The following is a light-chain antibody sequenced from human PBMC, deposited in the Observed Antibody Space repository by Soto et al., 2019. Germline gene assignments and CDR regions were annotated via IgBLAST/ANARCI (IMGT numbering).Light chain of an antibody. J-gene: IGKJ1*01. CDR1: QSISNN. V-gene: IGKV3-15*01. Sequence: EIVLTQSPAALSVSPGERATLSCRASQSISNNLAWYQQKPGQAPRLLIHGASTRTTGIPARFSGGGSGTAFTLTISSLQSEDFAVYYCQQYNNWPRTFGHGTRVEIK. CDR2: GAS. CDR3: QQYNNWPRT.